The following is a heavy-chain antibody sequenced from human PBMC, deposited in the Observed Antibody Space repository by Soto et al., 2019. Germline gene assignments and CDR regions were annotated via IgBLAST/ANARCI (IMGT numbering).Heavy chain of an antibody. D-gene: IGHD2-8*01. V-gene: IGHV4-34*01. CDR1: GGSFSGYY. CDR3: AIVPHCTNGVCYSYMDV. Sequence: PSETLSLTCAVCGGSFSGYYWSWIRQPPGKGLEWIGEINHSGSTNYNPSLKSRVTTSVDTSKNQFSLKLSSVTAADTAVYYCAIVPHCTNGVCYSYMDVWGQGTTVTVSS. J-gene: IGHJ6*02. CDR2: INHSGST.